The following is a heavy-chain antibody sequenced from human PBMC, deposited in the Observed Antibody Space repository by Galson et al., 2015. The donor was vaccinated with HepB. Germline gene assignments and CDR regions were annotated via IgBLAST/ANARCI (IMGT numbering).Heavy chain of an antibody. CDR2: INPSGGST. CDR1: GYTFTSYY. D-gene: IGHD6-13*01. V-gene: IGHV1-46*01. CDR3: ASRRGIAAAGDYYYYGMDV. Sequence: SVKVSCKAFGYTFTSYYMHWVRQAPGQGLEWMGIINPSGGSTSYAQKFQGRVTMTRDTSTSTVYMELSSLRSEDTAVYYCASRRGIAAAGDYYYYGMDVWGQGTTVTVSS. J-gene: IGHJ6*02.